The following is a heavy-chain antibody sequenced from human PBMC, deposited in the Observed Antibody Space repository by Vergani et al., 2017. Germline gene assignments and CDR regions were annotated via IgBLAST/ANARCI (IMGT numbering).Heavy chain of an antibody. V-gene: IGHV1-69-2*01. J-gene: IGHJ4*02. Sequence: DVQLVQSGAEVKKPGTTVKISCKVSGYTLTDYWMHWVQQAPGKGLEWMGAVDPEDGEKVYAEKFQARVTITADTSRDTVYLEVTSLKSDDTAVYYCVRPGDDYRNMITYFLDYWGQGSLVSVSS. CDR1: GYTLTDYW. D-gene: IGHD3-16*01. CDR2: VDPEDGEK. CDR3: VRPGDDYRNMITYFLDY.